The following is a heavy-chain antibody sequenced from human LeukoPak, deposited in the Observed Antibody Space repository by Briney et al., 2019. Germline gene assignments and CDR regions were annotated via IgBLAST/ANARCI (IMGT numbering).Heavy chain of an antibody. D-gene: IGHD3-16*01. CDR2: ICYTRSI. Sequence: SQTLSLACTVASASITTSNYDCGWVLQPPLKALEGIGYICYTRSIYYSPSLKRPFTISLDTAKNPFSLARNSLTAADTAVYYCVKSNAYGLIDIWGQGTMVTVSS. V-gene: IGHV4-39*07. CDR1: SASITTSNYD. J-gene: IGHJ3*02. CDR3: VKSNAYGLIDI.